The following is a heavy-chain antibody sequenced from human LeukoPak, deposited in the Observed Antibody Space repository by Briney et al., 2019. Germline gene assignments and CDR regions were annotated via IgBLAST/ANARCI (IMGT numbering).Heavy chain of an antibody. CDR2: IYYIGGT. D-gene: IGHD3-22*01. Sequence: PSETLSLTCTVSGGSIRSYYWSWIRQPPGKGQEWIGYIYYIGGTNYNPSLKSRVTISLDTSKNQFSLKLNSVTAADTAVYYCARRYDTSGRLDYWGQGTLVTVSS. J-gene: IGHJ4*02. CDR1: GGSIRSYY. V-gene: IGHV4-59*08. CDR3: ARRYDTSGRLDY.